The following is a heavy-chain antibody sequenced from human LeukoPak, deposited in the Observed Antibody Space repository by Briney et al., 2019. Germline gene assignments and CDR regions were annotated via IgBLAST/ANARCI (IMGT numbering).Heavy chain of an antibody. V-gene: IGHV3-48*01. CDR1: GFPLSSYS. CDR3: VRVKGSYFDY. Sequence: QTGGSLRLSCAASGFPLSSYSINWVRQAPGKGLEWVSYISSSGSAIYYVDSVKGRFTVSRDNAKNSLFLQMNSPRAEDTVVYYCVRVKGSYFDYWGQGALVTVSS. D-gene: IGHD2-15*01. J-gene: IGHJ4*02. CDR2: ISSSGSAI.